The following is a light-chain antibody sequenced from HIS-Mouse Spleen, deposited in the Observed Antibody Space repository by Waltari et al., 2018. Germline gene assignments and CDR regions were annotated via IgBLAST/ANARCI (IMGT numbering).Light chain of an antibody. CDR2: DVS. J-gene: IGLJ1*01. V-gene: IGLV2-14*03. Sequence: QSALTQPASVSGSPGQSITISCTGTSRDVGGYNYVSWYQQHPDKAPKLMIYDVSNRPSGVSNRFSGSKSGNTASLTISGLQAEDEADYYCSSYTSSSTLVFGTGTKVTVL. CDR3: SSYTSSSTLV. CDR1: SRDVGGYNY.